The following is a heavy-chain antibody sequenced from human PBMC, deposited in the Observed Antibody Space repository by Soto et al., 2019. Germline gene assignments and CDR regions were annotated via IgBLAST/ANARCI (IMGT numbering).Heavy chain of an antibody. CDR1: GYTFSNFW. J-gene: IGHJ4*02. CDR2: IYPGDHET. D-gene: IGHD3-22*01. V-gene: IGHV5-51*01. CDR3: ARKDSSSAFDY. Sequence: GESLKISCQSSGYTFSNFWIGWVRQLPGKGLEWMGIIYPGDHETRYGPSFHGKVTISADRSINTAYLQWNSLEASDTAMYYCARKDSSSAFDYWGQGTLVTVSS.